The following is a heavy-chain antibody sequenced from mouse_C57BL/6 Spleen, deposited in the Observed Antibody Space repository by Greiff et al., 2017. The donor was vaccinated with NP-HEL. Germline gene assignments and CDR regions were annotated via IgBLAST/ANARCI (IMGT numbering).Heavy chain of an antibody. CDR3: AREDGSSPAWFAY. D-gene: IGHD1-1*01. Sequence: DVMLVKSGGGLVKPGGSLKLSCAASGFTFSSYAMSWVRQTPEKRLEWVATISDGGSYTYYPDNVKGRFTISRDNAKNNLYLQMSHLKSEDTAMYYCAREDGSSPAWFAYWGQGTLVTVSA. CDR1: GFTFSSYA. V-gene: IGHV5-4*01. J-gene: IGHJ3*01. CDR2: ISDGGSYT.